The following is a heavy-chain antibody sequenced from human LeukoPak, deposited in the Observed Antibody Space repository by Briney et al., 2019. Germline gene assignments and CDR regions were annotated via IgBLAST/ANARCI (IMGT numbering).Heavy chain of an antibody. V-gene: IGHV1-46*01. CDR3: ARGLQIWAPHFDY. J-gene: IGHJ4*02. CDR1: GCTFTSYY. CDR2: INPSGDST. D-gene: IGHD5-18*01. Sequence: ASVKVSCKASGCTFTSYYIHWVRQAPGQGLEWMGKINPSGDSTNYAQKFQGRVTMTTDTSTSTVYMELSSLRSEDTAVYYCARGLQIWAPHFDYWGQGTLVTVSS.